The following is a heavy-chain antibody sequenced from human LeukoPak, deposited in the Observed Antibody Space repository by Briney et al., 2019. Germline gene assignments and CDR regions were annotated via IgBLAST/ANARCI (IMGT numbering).Heavy chain of an antibody. J-gene: IGHJ5*02. CDR2: ISSRGDYT. CDR3: ARDRSRYGVVAATLATRFDP. V-gene: IGHV3-21*01. D-gene: IGHD2-15*01. Sequence: TGGSLRLSCAASGFTFNIFAMSWVRQAPGKGLEWVASISSRGDYTFYIDSVKGRFTISRDNAKNSLYLQMNSLRAEDTAVYYCARDRSRYGVVAATLATRFDPWGQGTLVTVSS. CDR1: GFTFNIFA.